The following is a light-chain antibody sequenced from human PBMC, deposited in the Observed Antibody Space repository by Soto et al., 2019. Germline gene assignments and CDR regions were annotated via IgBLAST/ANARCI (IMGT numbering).Light chain of an antibody. J-gene: IGLJ3*02. V-gene: IGLV2-23*01. Sequence: QSALTQPASVSGSPGQSITISCTGTSSDIGNYKFVSWYQQHPGKTPKLMIYEGSKRPSGVSNRFSGSKSGNTASLTISGLLPEDEADYYCCSYAGSNRVVFGGGTKLTVL. CDR1: SSDIGNYKF. CDR2: EGS. CDR3: CSYAGSNRVV.